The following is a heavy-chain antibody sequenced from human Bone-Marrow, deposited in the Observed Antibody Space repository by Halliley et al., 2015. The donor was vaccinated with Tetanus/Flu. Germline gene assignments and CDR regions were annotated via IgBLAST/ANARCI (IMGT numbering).Heavy chain of an antibody. J-gene: IGHJ4*02. D-gene: IGHD1-26*01. Sequence: SSRGSRTSDADPVKGRFTIYRDNANNTLYLQMSSLRVEDTAVYYCATSSWYSGSYRHRYFDSWGQGTAVIVSS. CDR2: SSRGSRT. CDR3: ATSSWYSGSYRHRYFDS. V-gene: IGHV3-23*01.